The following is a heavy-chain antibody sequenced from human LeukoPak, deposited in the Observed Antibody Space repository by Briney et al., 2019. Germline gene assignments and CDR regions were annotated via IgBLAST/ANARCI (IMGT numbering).Heavy chain of an antibody. CDR2: IIPIFGTA. CDR3: ARAPTGPAATRRYFQH. Sequence: SVKVSCKASGGTFSSYAISWVRQAPGQGLEWMGGIIPIFGTANYAQKFQGRVTITADESTSTAYMELSSLRSEDTAVYYCARAPTGPAATRRYFQHWGQGTLVTVSS. V-gene: IGHV1-69*01. D-gene: IGHD2-2*01. J-gene: IGHJ1*01. CDR1: GGTFSSYA.